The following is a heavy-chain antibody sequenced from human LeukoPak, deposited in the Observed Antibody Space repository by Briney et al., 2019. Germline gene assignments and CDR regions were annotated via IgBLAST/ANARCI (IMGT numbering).Heavy chain of an antibody. D-gene: IGHD3/OR15-3a*01. V-gene: IGHV4-59*01. Sequence: SETLSLTCTVSGGSIRSYYWSWIRQPPGKGLEWIGYIYYSGSTNYSPSLKSRVTISVDTSKNQFSLKLSSVTAADTAVYYCAGAQFLDLNFDYWGQGTLVTVSS. CDR1: GGSIRSYY. CDR3: AGAQFLDLNFDY. J-gene: IGHJ4*02. CDR2: IYYSGST.